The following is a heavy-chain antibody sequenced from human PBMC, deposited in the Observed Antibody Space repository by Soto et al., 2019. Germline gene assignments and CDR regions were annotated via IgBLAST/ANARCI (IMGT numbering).Heavy chain of an antibody. CDR1: GGSISSYY. CDR3: ARLEGLATISYYFDF. D-gene: IGHD3-3*01. Sequence: SETLSLTCTVSGGSISSYYWSWIRQPPGKGLEWIGYIYFSGTTNYNPSLRSRVTISVDTSKNQFSLKLSSVTAADTAVYFCARLEGLATISYYFDFWGPGALVTVSS. V-gene: IGHV4-59*08. J-gene: IGHJ4*02. CDR2: IYFSGTT.